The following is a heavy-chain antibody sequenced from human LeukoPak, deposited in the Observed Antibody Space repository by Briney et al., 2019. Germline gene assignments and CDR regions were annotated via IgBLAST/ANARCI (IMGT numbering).Heavy chain of an antibody. J-gene: IGHJ4*02. V-gene: IGHV4-34*01. CDR2: INHSGST. CDR3: ARQTGSGLFILP. CDR1: GGSFRGYY. Sequence: PSETLSLTCAVYGGSFRGYYWSWIRQPPGKGLEWIGEINHSGSTNYNPSLKSQVSISIDTSKNQFSLRLTSVTAADTAVYYCARQTGSGLFILPGGQGTLVTVSS. D-gene: IGHD3/OR15-3a*01.